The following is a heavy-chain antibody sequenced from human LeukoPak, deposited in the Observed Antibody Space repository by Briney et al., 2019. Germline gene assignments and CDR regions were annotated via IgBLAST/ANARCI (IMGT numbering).Heavy chain of an antibody. V-gene: IGHV4-39*07. D-gene: IGHD3-3*01. CDR3: ARGRGYDSPSSAFDV. CDR2: LYYGGVT. Sequence: SETLSLTCTVSGGSINSSNFYWGWVRQPPGKGLEWIGSLYYGGVTYYSPSLRSRVTISLDTSKNQFSLKLSSVTAADTAVYYCARGRGYDSPSSAFDVWGQGTMVTVAS. CDR1: GGSINSSNFY. J-gene: IGHJ3*01.